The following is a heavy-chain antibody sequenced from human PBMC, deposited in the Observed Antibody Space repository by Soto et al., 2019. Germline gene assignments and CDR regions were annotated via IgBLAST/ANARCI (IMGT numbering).Heavy chain of an antibody. CDR1: GFTFSSYG. Sequence: QVQLVESGGGVVQPGRSLRLSCAASGFTFSSYGMHWVRQAPGKGLEWVAVISYGGSNKYYADSVKGRFTISRDNSKNTLHLQMNSLRAEDTAVYYCAKALDYSNYRDYYYYGMDVWGQGTTVTVSS. CDR2: ISYGGSNK. D-gene: IGHD4-4*01. J-gene: IGHJ6*02. CDR3: AKALDYSNYRDYYYYGMDV. V-gene: IGHV3-30*18.